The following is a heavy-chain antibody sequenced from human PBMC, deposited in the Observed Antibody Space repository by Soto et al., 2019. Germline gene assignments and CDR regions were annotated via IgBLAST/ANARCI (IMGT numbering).Heavy chain of an antibody. V-gene: IGHV4-34*01. Sequence: SETLSLTCAVYGGSFSGYYWSWIRQPPGKGLEWIGEINHSGSTNCNPSLKSRVTMSVDTSKNQFSLKLSSVTAADTAVHYCAGLLRFWEGRVKPGGQEPLVTASS. CDR2: INHSGST. CDR3: AGLLRFWEGRVKP. CDR1: GGSFSGYY. J-gene: IGHJ5*02. D-gene: IGHD3-3*01.